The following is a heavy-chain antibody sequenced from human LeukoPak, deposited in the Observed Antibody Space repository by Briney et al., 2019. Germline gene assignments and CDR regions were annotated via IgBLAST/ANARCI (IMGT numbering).Heavy chain of an antibody. J-gene: IGHJ6*02. CDR3: AKDTTGTTINSYYYGMDV. CDR1: GFTFDDYA. D-gene: IGHD1-1*01. Sequence: SLRLSCAASGFTFDDYAMHWVRQAPGKGLEWVSGISWNSGSIGYADSVKGRFTISRDNAKNSLYLQMNSLRAEDTALYYCAKDTTGTTINSYYYGMDVWGQGTTVTVSS. CDR2: ISWNSGSI. V-gene: IGHV3-9*01.